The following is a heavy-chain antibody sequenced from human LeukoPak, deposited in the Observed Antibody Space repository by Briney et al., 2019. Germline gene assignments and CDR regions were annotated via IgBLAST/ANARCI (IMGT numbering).Heavy chain of an antibody. Sequence: GGSLRLSCAASGFTLSSYAMSWVRQAPGKGLEWVANINQDGSDKYYVDSAKGRFTISRDYAKNSLYLQMNSLRAEDTAVYYCARLTIYNYVYYMDVWGKGTTVTVSS. CDR1: GFTLSSYA. J-gene: IGHJ6*03. D-gene: IGHD5-18*01. CDR3: ARLTIYNYVYYMDV. V-gene: IGHV3-7*01. CDR2: INQDGSDK.